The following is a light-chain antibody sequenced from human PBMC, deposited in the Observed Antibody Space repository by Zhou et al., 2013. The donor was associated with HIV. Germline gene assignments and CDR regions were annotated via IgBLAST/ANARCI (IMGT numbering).Light chain of an antibody. J-gene: IGKJ5*01. Sequence: EIVLTQSPGTLSLSPGERATLSCRASQTVPSNYLAWYQQKPGQAPRLLIYGASNRATGIPDRFSGSGSGTEFTLTIISLHPDDFAVYYCQQYNNWPPITFGQGTRLEI. V-gene: IGKV3-20*01. CDR3: QQYNNWPPIT. CDR2: GAS. CDR1: QTVPSNY.